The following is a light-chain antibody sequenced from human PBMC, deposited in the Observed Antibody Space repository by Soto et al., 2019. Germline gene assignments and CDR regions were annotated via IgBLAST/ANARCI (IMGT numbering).Light chain of an antibody. CDR2: DAS. Sequence: DIQMTQSPSALSASVGDRATIACRSSQSIISWLAWYQQKPGKAPKLLIYDASTLQSGVPSRYSGSGSGTEFTLTISNLQPDDFATYYCQQYESYSPWTFGQGTKVDIK. V-gene: IGKV1-5*01. CDR3: QQYESYSPWT. CDR1: QSIISW. J-gene: IGKJ1*01.